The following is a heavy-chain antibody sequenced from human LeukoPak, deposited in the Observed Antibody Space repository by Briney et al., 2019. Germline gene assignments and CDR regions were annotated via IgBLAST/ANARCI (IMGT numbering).Heavy chain of an antibody. CDR3: VRDNYGVDY. CDR1: GFTFSRNW. J-gene: IGHJ4*02. Sequence: PGGSLRLSCAASGFTFSRNWMQWVRQAPGKGLVWVSHIVSDGSSTTYADSVKGRFTTSRDNAKNTLYLQMNSLRAEDTAVYYCVRDNYGVDYWGQGTLVTVSS. D-gene: IGHD3-10*01. CDR2: IVSDGSST. V-gene: IGHV3-74*03.